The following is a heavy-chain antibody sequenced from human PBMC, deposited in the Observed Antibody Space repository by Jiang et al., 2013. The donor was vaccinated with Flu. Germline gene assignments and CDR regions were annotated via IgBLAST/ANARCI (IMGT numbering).Heavy chain of an antibody. V-gene: IGHV4-59*01. Sequence: SSYVLELDPAAPGRDWSGLGISITVGGTNYNPSLKSRVTISVDTSKNQFSLKLSSVTAADTAVYYCAKFFVGSTNDNYWYFDLWGRGTLVTVSS. D-gene: IGHD1-1*01. CDR3: AKFFVGSTNDNYWYFDL. J-gene: IGHJ2*01. CDR2: SITVGGT. CDR1: SSYV.